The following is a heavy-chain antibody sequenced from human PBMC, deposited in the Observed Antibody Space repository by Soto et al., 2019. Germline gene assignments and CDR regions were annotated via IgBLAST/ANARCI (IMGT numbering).Heavy chain of an antibody. CDR1: GYSFTSYG. Sequence: QVHLEQSGAEVKKPGASVKVSCKASGYSFTSYGFTWVRQAPGQGLERVGWISAYNGYTNYAQKLQGRVTMTTDTSTTTAYMELRGLTSDDTAVYYCARDVARDRQYSASDSGLDYWGQGSLVTVSS. CDR2: ISAYNGYT. D-gene: IGHD5-12*01. V-gene: IGHV1-18*01. J-gene: IGHJ4*02. CDR3: ARDVARDRQYSASDSGLDY.